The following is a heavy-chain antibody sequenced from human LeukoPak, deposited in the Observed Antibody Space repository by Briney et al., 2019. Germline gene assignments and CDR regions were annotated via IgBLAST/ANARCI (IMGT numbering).Heavy chain of an antibody. V-gene: IGHV1-18*01. Sequence: GASVKVPCKASGYTFTSYGIIWVRQAPGQGLEWMGWISAYTGNTNYAQKFQGRVTMTTDTSTSTAYMELRSLRSDDTAVYYCARASSPTAGWGYWGQGTLVTVSS. D-gene: IGHD6-13*01. CDR3: ARASSPTAGWGY. J-gene: IGHJ4*02. CDR1: GYTFTSYG. CDR2: ISAYTGNT.